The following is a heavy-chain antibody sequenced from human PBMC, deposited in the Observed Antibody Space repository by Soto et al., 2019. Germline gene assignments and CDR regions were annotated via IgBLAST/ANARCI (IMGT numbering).Heavy chain of an antibody. J-gene: IGHJ6*02. CDR1: GYTFTSYY. D-gene: IGHD4-4*01. Sequence: QVQLVQSGAEVKKPGASVKVSCKASGYTFTSYYMHWVRQAPGQGLEWMGIINPSGGSTSYAQKFQGRVTMTRDTSTSTVYMELSSLRSEDTAVYYCARGYPPRTVTTYYYGMDVWGQGTTVTVSS. CDR2: INPSGGST. V-gene: IGHV1-46*01. CDR3: ARGYPPRTVTTYYYGMDV.